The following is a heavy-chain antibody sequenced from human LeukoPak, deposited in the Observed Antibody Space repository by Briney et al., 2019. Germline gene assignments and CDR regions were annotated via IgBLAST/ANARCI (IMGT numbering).Heavy chain of an antibody. Sequence: PSETLSLTCTVSGYSISSGYYWGWIRQPPGKGLEWIGSIYHSGSTYYNPSLKSRVTISVDTSKNQFSLKLSSVTAADTAVYYCARGSSSWPVYYYMDVWGKGTTVTVSS. CDR3: ARGSSSWPVYYYMDV. D-gene: IGHD6-13*01. V-gene: IGHV4-38-2*02. CDR1: GYSISSGYY. J-gene: IGHJ6*03. CDR2: IYHSGST.